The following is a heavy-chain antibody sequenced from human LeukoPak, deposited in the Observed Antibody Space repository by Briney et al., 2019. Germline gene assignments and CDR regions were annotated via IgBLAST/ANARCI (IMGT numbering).Heavy chain of an antibody. J-gene: IGHJ5*02. Sequence: SETLSLTCTVSGGSISSGDYYWSWIRQPPGKGLEWIGYIYYSGSTYYNPSLKSRVTISVDTSKNQFSLKLSSVTAADTAVYYCARDHNWNWFDPWAREPWSPSPQ. V-gene: IGHV4-30-4*08. CDR2: IYYSGST. CDR3: ARDHNWNWFDP. D-gene: IGHD1-20*01. CDR1: GGSISSGDYY.